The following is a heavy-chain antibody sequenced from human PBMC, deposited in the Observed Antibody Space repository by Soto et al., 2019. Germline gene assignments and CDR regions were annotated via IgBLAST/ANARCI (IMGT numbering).Heavy chain of an antibody. CDR2: INPSGGST. CDR1: GYTFTSYY. CDR3: ARVGILEWFWFDP. Sequence: ASVKVSCKXSGYTFTSYYMHWVRQAPGQGLEWMGIINPSGGSTSYAQKFQGRVTMTRDTSTSTVYMELSSLRSEDTAVYYCARVGILEWFWFDPWGQGTLVTVSS. J-gene: IGHJ5*02. V-gene: IGHV1-46*01. D-gene: IGHD3-3*01.